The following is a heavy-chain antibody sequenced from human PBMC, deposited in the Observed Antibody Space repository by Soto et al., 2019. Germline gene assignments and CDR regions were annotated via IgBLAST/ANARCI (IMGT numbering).Heavy chain of an antibody. J-gene: IGHJ6*02. CDR1: GFTFSTYW. Sequence: GGSLRLSCAASGFTFSTYWMTWVRQAPGKGLECVAVISHDGSNKFYRDYVKGRFTISRDNSKNTLYLQINSLRYEDTAVYYCARGDREDIAVVIGVRPGEYGVDVWGQGTTVTVSS. CDR2: ISHDGSNK. D-gene: IGHD2-15*01. CDR3: ARGDREDIAVVIGVRPGEYGVDV. V-gene: IGHV3-30-3*01.